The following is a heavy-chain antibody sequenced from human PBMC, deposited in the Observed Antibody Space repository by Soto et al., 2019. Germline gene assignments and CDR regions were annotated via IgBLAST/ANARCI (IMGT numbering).Heavy chain of an antibody. Sequence: GGSLRLSCAASGFTFSSYWMSWVRQAPGKGLEWVANIKQDGSEKYYVDSVKGRFTISRDNAKNSLYLQMNSLRAEDTAVYYCARVLRSKFGFWRGYRSYYFDYWGQGTLVPVSS. J-gene: IGHJ4*02. V-gene: IGHV3-7*01. CDR2: IKQDGSEK. CDR1: GFTFSSYW. D-gene: IGHD3-3*01. CDR3: ARVLRSKFGFWRGYRSYYFDY.